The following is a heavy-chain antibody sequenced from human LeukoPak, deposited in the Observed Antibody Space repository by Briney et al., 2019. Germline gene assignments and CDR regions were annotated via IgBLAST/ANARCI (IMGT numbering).Heavy chain of an antibody. Sequence: GGSLRLSCAASGFTFSDYYMSWIRQAPGKGLEWVSYISSSGSTIYYADSVKGLFTIARDNAKNSLYLQMNSLRAQDTAVYYCATNFLYYYGSGTSYYSMDVWGKGTTVTVSS. V-gene: IGHV3-11*04. D-gene: IGHD3-10*01. J-gene: IGHJ6*03. CDR1: GFTFSDYY. CDR3: ATNFLYYYGSGTSYYSMDV. CDR2: ISSSGSTI.